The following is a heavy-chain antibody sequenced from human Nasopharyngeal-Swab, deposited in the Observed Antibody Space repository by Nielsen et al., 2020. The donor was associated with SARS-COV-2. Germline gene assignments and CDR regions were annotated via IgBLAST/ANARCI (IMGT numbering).Heavy chain of an antibody. CDR3: ARKLGFGESPGWFDP. J-gene: IGHJ5*02. Sequence: ASVKVSCKASGYTFTSYGISWVRQAPGQGLEWMGWISAYNGNTNYAQKLQGRVTMTTDTSTSTDYMELRCLRSDDTAVYYCARKLGFGESPGWFDPWGQGTLVTVSS. CDR2: ISAYNGNT. V-gene: IGHV1-18*01. CDR1: GYTFTSYG. D-gene: IGHD3-10*01.